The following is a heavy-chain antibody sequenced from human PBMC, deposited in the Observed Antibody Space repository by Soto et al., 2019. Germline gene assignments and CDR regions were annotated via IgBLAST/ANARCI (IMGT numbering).Heavy chain of an antibody. CDR3: ARLAEWEYYDGMDV. Sequence: EVQLVESGGGLVQPGGSLKLSCAVSGFTFSVSAIHWVRQPSGKGLEWVGRIRSKADNYATAYGASVKGRFSISRDDSKNTAYLQMSSLNTEDTAVYYCARLAEWEYYDGMDVWGQGTTVTVSS. CDR1: GFTFSVSA. J-gene: IGHJ6*02. V-gene: IGHV3-73*02. CDR2: IRSKADNYAT. D-gene: IGHD1-26*01.